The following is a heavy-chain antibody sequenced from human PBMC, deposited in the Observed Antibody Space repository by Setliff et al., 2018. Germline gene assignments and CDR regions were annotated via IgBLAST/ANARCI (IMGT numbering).Heavy chain of an antibody. D-gene: IGHD1-20*01. CDR3: ARYNSAAGSFDP. CDR2: VSASGST. CDR1: GASISDYY. V-gene: IGHV4-4*07. Sequence: SETLSLTCTVSGASISDYYWTWIRQPAGKELEWIGRVSASGSTTYNPSLKSRVTMSVDTSRNQISLNLTSVTAADTAMYYCARYNSAAGSFDPWGQGTLVTVSS. J-gene: IGHJ5*02.